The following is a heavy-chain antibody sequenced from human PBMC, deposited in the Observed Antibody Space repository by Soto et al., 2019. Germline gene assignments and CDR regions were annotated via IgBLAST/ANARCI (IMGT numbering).Heavy chain of an antibody. CDR3: ARGDGPYDILTGYYYYYGMDV. V-gene: IGHV1-18*04. D-gene: IGHD3-9*01. CDR2: ISAYNGNT. CDR1: GYTFTGYY. Sequence: GASVKVSCKASGYTFTGYYMHWVRQAPGQGLEWMGWISAYNGNTNYAQKLQGRVTMTTDTSTSTAYMELRSLRSDDTAVYHCARGDGPYDILTGYYYYYGMDVWGQGTTVTVSS. J-gene: IGHJ6*02.